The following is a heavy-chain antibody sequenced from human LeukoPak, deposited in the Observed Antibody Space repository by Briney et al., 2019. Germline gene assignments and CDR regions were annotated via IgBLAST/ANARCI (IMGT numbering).Heavy chain of an antibody. CDR3: ARGPTISETGYFDY. Sequence: SETLSLTCAVYGGSFSAYYWSWLRQSPGKGLEWIAEINHRGDTNYNPSVKSRVSISVDTSKNQFSLKVTPLTAADTAVYYCARGPTISETGYFDYWGQGTLVTVSS. CDR1: GGSFSAYY. D-gene: IGHD1-1*01. V-gene: IGHV4-34*01. CDR2: INHRGDT. J-gene: IGHJ4*03.